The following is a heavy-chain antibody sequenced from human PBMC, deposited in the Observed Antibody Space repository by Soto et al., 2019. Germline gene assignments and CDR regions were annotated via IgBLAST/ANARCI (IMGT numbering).Heavy chain of an antibody. CDR3: ARHESPDVWSGYYYYYGMDF. Sequence: GESLKISCKGSGYSFTSYWIGWVRQMPGKGLEWMGIIYPGDSDTRYSPSFQGQVTISADKSISTAYLQWSSLKASNSTMSYYARHESPDVWSGYYYYYGMDFWGQGTTVTVSS. J-gene: IGHJ6*02. CDR2: IYPGDSDT. D-gene: IGHD3-3*01. CDR1: GYSFTSYW. V-gene: IGHV5-51*01.